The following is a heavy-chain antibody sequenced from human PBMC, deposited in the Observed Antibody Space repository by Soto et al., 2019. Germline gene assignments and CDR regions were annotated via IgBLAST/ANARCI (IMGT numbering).Heavy chain of an antibody. D-gene: IGHD1-26*01. Sequence: QVQLVQSGAEVKKPGASVKVSCKASGYNFNSYTISWVRQAPGHGLEWMGRISAYNGNTNYAQKLQGRVTMTTDTSTSTTYMELRSLRSDDTAVYNCARVVGALGHWFDPWGQGTLVTVSS. CDR3: ARVVGALGHWFDP. V-gene: IGHV1-18*01. CDR1: GYNFNSYT. J-gene: IGHJ5*02. CDR2: ISAYNGNT.